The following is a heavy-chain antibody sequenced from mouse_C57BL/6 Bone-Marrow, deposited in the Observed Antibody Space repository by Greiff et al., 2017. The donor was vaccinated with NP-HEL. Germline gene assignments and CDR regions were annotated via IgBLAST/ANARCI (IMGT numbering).Heavy chain of an antibody. CDR1: GYTFTDYY. Sequence: VQLQQSGPELVKPGASVKISCKASGYTFTDYYINWVKQRPGQGLEWIGWIFPGSGSTYYNEKFKGKATLTVDKSSSTDYMLLSSLTSEDSAVYFCAREGKHRVVATPWYFDVWGTGTTVTVSS. CDR3: AREGKHRVVATPWYFDV. J-gene: IGHJ1*03. D-gene: IGHD1-1*01. CDR2: IFPGSGST. V-gene: IGHV1-75*01.